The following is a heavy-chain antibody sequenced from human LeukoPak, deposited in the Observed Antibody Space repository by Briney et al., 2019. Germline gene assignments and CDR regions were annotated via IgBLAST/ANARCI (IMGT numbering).Heavy chain of an antibody. J-gene: IGHJ3*02. D-gene: IGHD3-22*01. CDR2: ISSSSSYI. Sequence: GGSLRLSCAASGFTFSSYSTNWVRQAPGKGLEWVSSISSSSSYIYYADSVKGRFTISRDNAKNSLYLQMNSLRAEDTAVYYCARAGSGGYYAFDIWGQGTMVTVSS. CDR1: GFTFSSYS. CDR3: ARAGSGGYYAFDI. V-gene: IGHV3-21*01.